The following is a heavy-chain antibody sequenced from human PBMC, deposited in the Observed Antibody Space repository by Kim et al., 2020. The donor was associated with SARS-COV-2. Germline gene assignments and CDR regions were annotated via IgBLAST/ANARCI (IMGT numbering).Heavy chain of an antibody. CDR1: GFTFSSYA. V-gene: IGHV3-23*01. Sequence: GGSLRLSCAASGFTFSSYAMSWVRQAPGKGLEWVSAISGSGGSTYYADSVKGRFTISRDNSKNTLYLQMNSLRAEDTAVYYCAKDSGPGFNRAEIAAAGTGYWGQGTLVTVSS. J-gene: IGHJ4*02. D-gene: IGHD6-13*01. CDR2: ISGSGGST. CDR3: AKDSGPGFNRAEIAAAGTGY.